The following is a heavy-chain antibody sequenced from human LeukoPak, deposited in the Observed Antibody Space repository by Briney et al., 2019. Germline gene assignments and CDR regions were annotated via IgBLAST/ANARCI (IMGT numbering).Heavy chain of an antibody. V-gene: IGHV3-23*01. Sequence: GGSLRLSCAASGFTCSNYAMSWVRQAPGKGLEWVSLISGGIGSTSYAGSVKGRFTISRDTSKNTLYLQMNSLRAEDTAIYYCAKGMTTVTTRSPLDYWGQGTLVTVSS. CDR1: GFTCSNYA. CDR2: ISGGIGST. CDR3: AKGMTTVTTRSPLDY. D-gene: IGHD4-17*01. J-gene: IGHJ4*02.